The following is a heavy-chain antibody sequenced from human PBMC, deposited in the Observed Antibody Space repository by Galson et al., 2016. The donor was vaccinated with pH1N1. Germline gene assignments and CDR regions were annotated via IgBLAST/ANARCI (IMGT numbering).Heavy chain of an antibody. CDR3: AREGAYLDTYYYYYGMDV. J-gene: IGHJ6*02. V-gene: IGHV3-7*01. CDR1: GFTFSSYW. Sequence: SLRLSCAASGFTFSSYWMTWVRQAPGKGLEWVANIKQDESEKYYVDSVKGRFTISGDNAKSSLYLQMNSLRAEDTAVYYCAREGAYLDTYYYYYGMDVWGQGTTVTVSS. D-gene: IGHD3-16*01. CDR2: IKQDESEK.